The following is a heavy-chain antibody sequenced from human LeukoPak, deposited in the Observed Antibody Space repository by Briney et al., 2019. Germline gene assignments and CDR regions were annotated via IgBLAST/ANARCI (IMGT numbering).Heavy chain of an antibody. V-gene: IGHV4-34*01. CDR1: GGSFSGYY. Sequence: PSETLSLTCAVYGGSFSGYYWSWIRQPPGKGLEWIGEINHSGSTNYNPSLKSRVTISVDTSKNQFSLKLSSVTAADTAVYYCARHLRYCSGGSCYTHDAFDIWGQGTMVTVSS. D-gene: IGHD2-15*01. CDR2: INHSGST. J-gene: IGHJ3*02. CDR3: ARHLRYCSGGSCYTHDAFDI.